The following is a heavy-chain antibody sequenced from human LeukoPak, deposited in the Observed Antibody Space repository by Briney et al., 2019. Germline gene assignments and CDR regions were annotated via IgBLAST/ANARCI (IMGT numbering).Heavy chain of an antibody. J-gene: IGHJ5*02. CDR2: MNPNSGNT. V-gene: IGHV1-8*02. D-gene: IGHD2-15*01. CDR3: ARERPIYCSGGSCYFRRSHTLKKNWFDP. CDR1: GGTFSSYD. Sequence: ASVKVSCKASGGTFSSYDINWVRQATGQGLEWMGWMNPNSGNTGYAQKFQGRVTMTRNTSISTAYMELSSLRSEDTAVYYYARERPIYCSGGSCYFRRSHTLKKNWFDPWGQGTLVTVSS.